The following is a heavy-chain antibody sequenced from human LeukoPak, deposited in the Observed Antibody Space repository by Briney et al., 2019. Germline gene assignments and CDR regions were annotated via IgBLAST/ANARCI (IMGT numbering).Heavy chain of an antibody. D-gene: IGHD2-15*01. Sequence: GGSLRLSCAASGFTFDDYAMHWVRQAPGKGLERVSGISWNSGSIGYADSVKGRFTISRDNAKNSPYLQMNSLRAEDTALYYCAKDNKVVGYYYYYMDVWGKGTTVTVSS. CDR3: AKDNKVVGYYYYYMDV. V-gene: IGHV3-9*01. CDR1: GFTFDDYA. J-gene: IGHJ6*03. CDR2: ISWNSGSI.